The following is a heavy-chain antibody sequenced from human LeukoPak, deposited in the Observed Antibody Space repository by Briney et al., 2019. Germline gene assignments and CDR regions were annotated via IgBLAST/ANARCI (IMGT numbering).Heavy chain of an antibody. J-gene: IGHJ5*02. CDR3: ARGIKRYCSSTSCPPRKGYGWFDR. CDR1: GGSISSHY. D-gene: IGHD2-2*01. Sequence: SETLSLTCTVSGGSISSHYWSWIRQPPGKGLEWIGYIYYSGSTNYNPSLKSRVTISVDTSKTQFSLMLSSVTAADTAVYYCARGIKRYCSSTSCPPRKGYGWFDRWGQGTLVTVSS. CDR2: IYYSGST. V-gene: IGHV4-59*11.